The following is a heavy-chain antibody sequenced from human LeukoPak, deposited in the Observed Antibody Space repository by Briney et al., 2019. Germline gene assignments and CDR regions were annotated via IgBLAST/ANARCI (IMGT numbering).Heavy chain of an antibody. CDR3: APPGEATVDY. D-gene: IGHD4-17*01. CDR2: ISYDGSNK. J-gene: IGHJ4*02. Sequence: GGSLRLSCAASGFTFSSYGMHWVRQAPGKGLEWVAVISYDGSNKCYADSVKGRFTISRDNSKNTLYLQMNSLRAEDTAVYYCAPPGEATVDYWGQGTLVTVSS. V-gene: IGHV3-30*03. CDR1: GFTFSSYG.